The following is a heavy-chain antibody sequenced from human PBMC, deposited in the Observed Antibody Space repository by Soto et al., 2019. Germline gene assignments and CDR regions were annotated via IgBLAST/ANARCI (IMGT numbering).Heavy chain of an antibody. CDR1: GFTFSRYW. CDR2: IKHDGSVQ. J-gene: IGHJ4*02. D-gene: IGHD4-4*01. CDR3: ARAPYSNAWYRFDL. V-gene: IGHV3-7*03. Sequence: GGSLRLSCEASGFTFSRYWMIWVRQAPGKGLEWVADIKHDGSVQYYVDSVKGRFTISRDNAKKLLYLQMNGLRAEDTALYYCARAPYSNAWYRFDLWGQGTLVTVSS.